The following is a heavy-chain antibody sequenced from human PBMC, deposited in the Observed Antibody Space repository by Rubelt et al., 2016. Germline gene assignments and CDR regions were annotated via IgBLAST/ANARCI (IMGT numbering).Heavy chain of an antibody. CDR1: GYTFTSYG. J-gene: IGHJ5*02. D-gene: IGHD5-18*01. CDR3: ARVGTAMVTT. Sequence: QVQLVQSGAEVKKPGASVKVSCKASGYTFTSYGISWVRQATGQGHEWNGWLRAYNGNANYAQKFQGRVTITADKSTSTAYMELSSLRSEDTAVYYCARVGTAMVTTWGQGTLVTVSS. CDR2: LRAYNGNA. V-gene: IGHV1-18*01.